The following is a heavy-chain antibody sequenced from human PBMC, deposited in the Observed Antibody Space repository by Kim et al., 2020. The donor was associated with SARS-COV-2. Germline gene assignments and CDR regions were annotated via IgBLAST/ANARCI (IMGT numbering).Heavy chain of an antibody. J-gene: IGHJ4*02. D-gene: IGHD3-10*01. Sequence: SETLSLTCAVYGGSFSGYYWSWIRQPPGKGLEWIGEINHSGSTNYNPSLKSRVTISVDTSKNQFSLKLSSVTAADTAVYYCARAKSVRGRTLNANDYWGQGTLVTVSS. CDR1: GGSFSGYY. V-gene: IGHV4-34*01. CDR3: ARAKSVRGRTLNANDY. CDR2: INHSGST.